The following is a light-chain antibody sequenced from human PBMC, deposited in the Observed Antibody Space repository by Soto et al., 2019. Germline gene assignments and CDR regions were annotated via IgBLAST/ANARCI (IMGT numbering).Light chain of an antibody. CDR1: RTIDNY. V-gene: IGKV1-39*01. CDR3: QQSYNTPIT. Sequence: DIQMTQSPSSLSASLGDRVTITCRASRTIDNYLNWYQQKPGRAPELLVYATSSLQSGVPSRFTGGGSGTHFTLTISGLQPEDFATYFCQQSYNTPITFGQGTRLEL. J-gene: IGKJ5*01. CDR2: ATS.